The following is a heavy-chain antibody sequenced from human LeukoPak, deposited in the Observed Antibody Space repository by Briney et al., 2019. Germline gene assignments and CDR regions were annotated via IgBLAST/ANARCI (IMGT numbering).Heavy chain of an antibody. J-gene: IGHJ4*02. D-gene: IGHD2-15*01. CDR1: GFTFSNYE. Sequence: PGGSLRLSCAASGFTFSNYEMNWVRQAPGKGLEGVSYISSSGSKIYYADSVKGRFTISRDNAKNSLYLQMNSLRAEDTAVYYCARGPRDPTEYCSGGRCAPTYEVWGQGTLVTVSS. CDR3: ARGPRDPTEYCSGGRCAPTYEV. CDR2: ISSSGSKI. V-gene: IGHV3-48*03.